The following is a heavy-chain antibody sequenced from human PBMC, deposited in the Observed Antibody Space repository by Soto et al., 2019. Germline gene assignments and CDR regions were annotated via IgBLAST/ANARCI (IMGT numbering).Heavy chain of an antibody. D-gene: IGHD3-3*01. CDR1: GGSISSYY. V-gene: IGHV4-59*01. J-gene: IGHJ4*02. CDR3: ARALYDFWSTSFDY. Sequence: PSETLSLTCTVSGGSISSYYWSWIRQPPGKGLEWIGYIYYSGSTNYNPSLKSRVTISVDTSKNQFSLKLSSVTAADTAVYYCARALYDFWSTSFDYWGQGTLVTVSS. CDR2: IYYSGST.